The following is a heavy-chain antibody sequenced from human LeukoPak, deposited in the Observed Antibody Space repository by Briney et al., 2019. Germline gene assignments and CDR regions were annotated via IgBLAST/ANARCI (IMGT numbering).Heavy chain of an antibody. CDR3: ARDWSTMIPSGGGY. J-gene: IGHJ4*02. CDR2: INPNSGGT. Sequence: ASVKVSCKASGYTFTGYYMHWVRQAPGQGLEWMGWINPNSGGTNYAEKVQGRVTMTTDTSTTTAYMELRSLRSDDTAVYYCARDWSTMIPSGGGYWGQGTLVTVSS. CDR1: GYTFTGYY. D-gene: IGHD3-16*01. V-gene: IGHV1-2*02.